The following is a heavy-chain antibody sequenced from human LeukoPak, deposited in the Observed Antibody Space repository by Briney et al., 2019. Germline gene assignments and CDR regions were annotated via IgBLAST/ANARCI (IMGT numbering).Heavy chain of an antibody. CDR2: IFHNGSP. Sequence: PSETLSLTCTVSGYSISSGYYWGWIRQPPGKGLEWIGYIFHNGSPNYNPSLKSRVTISLDTSKNQFSLKLNSVTAADTAIYYCARETSRGDYSPDFWGQGTLVTVSS. CDR1: GYSISSGYY. D-gene: IGHD2-15*01. CDR3: ARETSRGDYSPDF. J-gene: IGHJ4*02. V-gene: IGHV4-38-2*02.